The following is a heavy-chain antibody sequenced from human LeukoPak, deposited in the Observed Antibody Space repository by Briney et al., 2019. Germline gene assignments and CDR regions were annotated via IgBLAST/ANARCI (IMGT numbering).Heavy chain of an antibody. CDR3: ARSSDYYSPFDY. J-gene: IGHJ4*02. D-gene: IGHD3-22*01. CDR1: GGSISNYY. V-gene: IGHV4-59*01. CDR2: IFYSGST. Sequence: SETLSLTCTVSGGSISNYYWSWIRQPPGKGLEWIGYIFYSGSTNYNPSLKSRVTISEDTTKNQFSLNLTSVTAADTAVYYCARSSDYYSPFDYWGQGTLVTASS.